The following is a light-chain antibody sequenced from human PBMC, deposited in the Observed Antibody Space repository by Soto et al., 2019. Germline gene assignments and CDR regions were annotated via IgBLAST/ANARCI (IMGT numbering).Light chain of an antibody. V-gene: IGKV3-11*01. J-gene: IGKJ4*01. Sequence: EIVLTQSPATLSLSPGERATLSCRSSKSASSYLAWYQQKPGQAPRLLIYDASNRATGIPARFSGSGSGTDFTLTISSLEPEDFAVYYCQQRSNWPLTFGGGTKVEIK. CDR3: QQRSNWPLT. CDR1: KSASSY. CDR2: DAS.